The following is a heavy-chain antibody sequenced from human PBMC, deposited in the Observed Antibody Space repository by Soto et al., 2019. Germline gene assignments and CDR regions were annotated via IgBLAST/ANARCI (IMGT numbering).Heavy chain of an antibody. J-gene: IGHJ5*02. CDR3: ARHGPGSAWFAP. Sequence: TGESLKISCKGSGYSFTSYWISWVRQMPGKGLERMGRFDPSDSYTNYSPSFQGHVTISADKSISTAYLQWSSLKASDTAMYYCARHGPGSAWFAPWGQGTLVTGS. CDR1: GYSFTSYW. V-gene: IGHV5-10-1*01. CDR2: FDPSDSYT.